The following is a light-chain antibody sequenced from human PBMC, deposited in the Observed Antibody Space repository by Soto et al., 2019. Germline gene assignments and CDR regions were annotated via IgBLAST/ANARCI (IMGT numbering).Light chain of an antibody. CDR2: GAS. J-gene: IGKJ1*01. Sequence: EIVLTQSPGTLSVSPGERATLSCRASQSVSSKLAWYQQKPGQAPRLIFYGASTGATGIPARFSGSGSEKEFTLSISSLQSEDFAVYYCQQYNNWPGTFGQGTKVEIK. CDR1: QSVSSK. V-gene: IGKV3-15*01. CDR3: QQYNNWPGT.